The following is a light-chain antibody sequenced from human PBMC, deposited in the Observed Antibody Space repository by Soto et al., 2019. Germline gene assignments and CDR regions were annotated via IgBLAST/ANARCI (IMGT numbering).Light chain of an antibody. V-gene: IGLV1-40*01. J-gene: IGLJ2*01. CDR2: GNS. Sequence: QSVLTQPPSVSGAPGQRVTISCTGSSSNTGAGYDVHWYQQLPGPAPKLLIYGNSNRPSGVPDRFSGSKSGTSASLAITGLQAEDEADYYCQSYDSSLSGWVVFGGGTKLTVL. CDR3: QSYDSSLSGWVV. CDR1: SSNTGAGYD.